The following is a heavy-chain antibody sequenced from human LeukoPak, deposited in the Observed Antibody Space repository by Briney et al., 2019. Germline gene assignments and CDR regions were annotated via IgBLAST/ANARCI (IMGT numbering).Heavy chain of an antibody. CDR2: IKSKTDGGTT. CDR3: AKSDYGDYASPFDY. CDR1: GFTFSNAW. V-gene: IGHV3-15*01. D-gene: IGHD4-17*01. Sequence: PGGSLRLSCAASGFTFSNAWMSWVRQAPGKGLEWVGRIKSKTDGGTTDYAAPVKGRFTISRDDSKNTLYLQMNSLKTEDTAVYYCAKSDYGDYASPFDYWGQGTLVTVSS. J-gene: IGHJ4*02.